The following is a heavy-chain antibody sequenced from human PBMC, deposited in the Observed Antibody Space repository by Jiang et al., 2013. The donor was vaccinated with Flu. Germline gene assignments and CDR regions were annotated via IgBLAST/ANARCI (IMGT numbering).Heavy chain of an antibody. CDR2: IYTSGST. V-gene: IGHV4-61*02. J-gene: IGHJ3*02. D-gene: IGHD3-10*01. CDR1: GGSISSGSYY. Sequence: VSGGSISSGSYYWSWIRQPAGKGLEWIGRIYTSGSTNYNPSLKSRVTISVDTSKNQFSLKLSSVTAADTAVYYCARDWDSVPLWFGVGAFDIWGQGTMVTVSS. CDR3: ARDWDSVPLWFGVGAFDI.